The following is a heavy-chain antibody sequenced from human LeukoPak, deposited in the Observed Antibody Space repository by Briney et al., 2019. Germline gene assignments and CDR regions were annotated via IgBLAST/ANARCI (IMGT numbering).Heavy chain of an antibody. D-gene: IGHD2/OR15-2a*01. CDR2: IYPGGSDT. J-gene: IGHJ4*02. V-gene: IGHV5-51*01. CDR1: GYSFTTYW. Sequence: GESLKISCKGSGYSFTTYWIGWVRQVPGKGLELMGIIYPGGSDTRYSPSFQGHVTISADKSISTAYLQWSSLKASDTARYYCARHVRPLSPGDYWGQGTLVTVSS. CDR3: ARHVRPLSPGDY.